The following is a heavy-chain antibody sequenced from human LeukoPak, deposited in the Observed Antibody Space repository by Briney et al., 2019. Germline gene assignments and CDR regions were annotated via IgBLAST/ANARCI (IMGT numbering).Heavy chain of an antibody. CDR1: GFTFGSYW. Sequence: GRSLRLSCAASGFTFGSYWMSWVRQAPGKGMEWVANIKQDGSQTYYVDSVKGRFTISRDNAKNSLYLQMISLRVEDTALYYCARDRTVTTFDSWGQGTLVTVSS. CDR3: ARDRTVTTFDS. D-gene: IGHD4-17*01. V-gene: IGHV3-7*01. CDR2: IKQDGSQT. J-gene: IGHJ4*02.